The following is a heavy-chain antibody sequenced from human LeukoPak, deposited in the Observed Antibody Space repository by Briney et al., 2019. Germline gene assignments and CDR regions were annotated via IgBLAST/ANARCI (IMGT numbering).Heavy chain of an antibody. CDR2: FHYSGST. Sequence: SETLSLTCTVAGGSMSSYYWNWIRQPPGKGLEWIGYFHYSGSTNYNPSLKSRVTISVDTSKNQFSLKVTSMTAADTGVYYCTRSFPGIVGAADFWGQGTLVTVSS. CDR1: GGSMSSYY. V-gene: IGHV4-59*01. D-gene: IGHD6-13*01. J-gene: IGHJ4*02. CDR3: TRSFPGIVGAADF.